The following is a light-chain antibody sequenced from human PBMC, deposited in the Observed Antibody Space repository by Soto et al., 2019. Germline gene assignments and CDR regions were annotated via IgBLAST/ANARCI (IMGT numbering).Light chain of an antibody. CDR3: QTWGTGSCV. CDR1: SGHSSDA. V-gene: IGLV4-69*01. J-gene: IGLJ3*02. Sequence: QPVLTQSPSASASLGASVKLTCTLSSGHSSDAIAWHQQQPEKGPRYLMKLNSDGSHSKGDGIPDRFSGSSSGAERYLTISSLQSEDEADYYCQTWGTGSCVFGGGTKLTVL. CDR2: LNSDGSH.